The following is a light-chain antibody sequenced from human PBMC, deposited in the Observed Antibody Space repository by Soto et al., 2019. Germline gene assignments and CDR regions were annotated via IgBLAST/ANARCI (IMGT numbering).Light chain of an antibody. CDR2: EVT. V-gene: IGLV2-8*01. CDR1: SSDVGGYNY. Sequence: QSALTQPPSASGSPGQSVTISCTGTSSDVGGYNYVSWYQQRPGKAPQLILYEVTKRPSGVPGRFSGSKSGNTASLTVSGLQAEDEADYYCNSYAGSNIYVFGTGTKVTGL. CDR3: NSYAGSNIYV. J-gene: IGLJ1*01.